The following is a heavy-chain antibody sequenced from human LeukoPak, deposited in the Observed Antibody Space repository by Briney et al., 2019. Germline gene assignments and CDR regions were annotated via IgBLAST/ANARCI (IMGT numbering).Heavy chain of an antibody. CDR3: ARHERDGYNHGGADY. J-gene: IGHJ4*02. CDR2: IYYSGST. CDR1: GGSISSSSYY. V-gene: IGHV4-39*01. Sequence: SETLSLTYTVSGGSISSSSYYWGWIRQPPGKGLEWIGSIYYSGSTYYNPSLKSRVTISVDTSKNQFSLKLSSVTAADTAVYYCARHERDGYNHGGADYWGQGTLVTVSS. D-gene: IGHD5-24*01.